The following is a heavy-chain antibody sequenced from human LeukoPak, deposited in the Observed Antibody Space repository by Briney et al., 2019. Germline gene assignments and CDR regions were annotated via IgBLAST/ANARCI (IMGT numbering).Heavy chain of an antibody. J-gene: IGHJ4*02. CDR1: GFTFSSYW. V-gene: IGHV3-7*03. D-gene: IGHD5-24*01. Sequence: GGSLRLSCAASGFTFSSYWMSWVRQVPGKGLEWVANIKKDGSEKYYVDSVKGRFTISRDNAKTSLYLQINSLRAEDTAVYFCARDDRWLQFNNWGQGTLVTVSS. CDR3: ARDDRWLQFNN. CDR2: IKKDGSEK.